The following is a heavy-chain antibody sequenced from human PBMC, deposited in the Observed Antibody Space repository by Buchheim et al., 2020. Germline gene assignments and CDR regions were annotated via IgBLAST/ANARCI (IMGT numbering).Heavy chain of an antibody. Sequence: EVQLEESGGGLVQPGGSLRLSCAASGFTLRTYWMHWVRQAPGKGLEWVSRINEDGSFTNYADSVKGRSTISRDNAENTLYLQMTSLRVEDTAMYYCARDLSGSQDYWGQGTL. CDR1: GFTLRTYW. CDR2: INEDGSFT. V-gene: IGHV3-74*01. CDR3: ARDLSGSQDY. D-gene: IGHD1-26*01. J-gene: IGHJ4*02.